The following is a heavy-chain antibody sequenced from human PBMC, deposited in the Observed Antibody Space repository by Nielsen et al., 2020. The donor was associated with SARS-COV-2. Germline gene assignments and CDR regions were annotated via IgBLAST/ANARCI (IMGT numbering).Heavy chain of an antibody. D-gene: IGHD3-22*01. J-gene: IGHJ6*01. CDR1: GFTVSTNY. CDR3: ARIDRTFYYDSSGFGHFYAMDV. Sequence: ESLKISCAAPGFTVSTNYMSWVRQAPGKGLEWVSVIYSDWSSYYSDSVKGRFTISRDNSENTLYLQMNSLRAEDSAVYYCARIDRTFYYDSSGFGHFYAMDVWGQGTTVTVSS. CDR2: IYSDWSS. V-gene: IGHV3-53*01.